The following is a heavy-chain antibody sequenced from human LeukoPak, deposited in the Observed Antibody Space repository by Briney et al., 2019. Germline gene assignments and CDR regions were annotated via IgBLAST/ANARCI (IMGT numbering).Heavy chain of an antibody. V-gene: IGHV1-18*01. Sequence: ASVKVSCKASGYTFTSYGISWVRQAPGQGLEWMGWISAYNGNTNYAQKLQGRVTMTTDTSTSTAYVELRSLRSDDTAVYYCARVCWWGSSTSCCGFDYWGQGTLVTVSS. J-gene: IGHJ4*02. CDR3: ARVCWWGSSTSCCGFDY. CDR2: ISAYNGNT. D-gene: IGHD2-2*01. CDR1: GYTFTSYG.